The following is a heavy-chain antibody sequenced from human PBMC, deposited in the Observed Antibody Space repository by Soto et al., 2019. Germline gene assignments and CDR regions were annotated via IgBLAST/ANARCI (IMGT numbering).Heavy chain of an antibody. CDR3: ARDTPPTDY. CDR2: ISAYNTNT. Sequence: QVQLVQSGAEVKKPGASVKVSCKTAGYTFTSYHISWVRQAPGQGLEWMGWISAYNTNTNYAQKLQGRVTMTTDTLTSTGYMELRSLRSDDTAVYYCARDTPPTDYWGQATLVTVSS. J-gene: IGHJ4*02. CDR1: GYTFTSYH. V-gene: IGHV1-18*01.